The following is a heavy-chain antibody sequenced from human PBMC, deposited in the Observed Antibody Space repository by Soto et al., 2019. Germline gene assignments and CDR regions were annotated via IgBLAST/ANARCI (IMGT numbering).Heavy chain of an antibody. J-gene: IGHJ6*02. Sequence: GGSLRLSCAASGFTFSSYGMHWVRQAPGKGLEWVAVISYDGSNKYYADSVKGRFTISRDNSKNTLYLQMNSLRAEDTAVYYCAKRQYCSGGSCSYYYYGMDVWGQGTTVTVSS. D-gene: IGHD2-15*01. CDR2: ISYDGSNK. CDR1: GFTFSSYG. V-gene: IGHV3-30*18. CDR3: AKRQYCSGGSCSYYYYGMDV.